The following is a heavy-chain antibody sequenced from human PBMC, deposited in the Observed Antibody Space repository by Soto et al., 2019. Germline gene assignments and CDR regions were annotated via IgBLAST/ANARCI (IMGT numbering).Heavy chain of an antibody. CDR3: ARGRDLWWNYYYYGMDV. CDR1: GGSFSGYY. D-gene: IGHD2-21*01. CDR2: INHSGST. V-gene: IGHV4-34*01. Sequence: PSETLSLTCAVYGGSFSGYYWSWIRQPPGKGLEWIGEINHSGSTNYNPSLKSRVTISVDTSKNQFSLKLSSVTAADTAVYYCARGRDLWWNYYYYGMDVWGQGTTVTVSS. J-gene: IGHJ6*02.